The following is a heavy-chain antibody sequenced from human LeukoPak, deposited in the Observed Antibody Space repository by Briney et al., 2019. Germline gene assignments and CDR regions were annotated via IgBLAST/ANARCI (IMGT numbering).Heavy chain of an antibody. CDR1: GASISSYF. J-gene: IGHJ5*02. Sequence: SETLSLTCTVSGASISSYFWTWIRQSPGKGLEWIGYISNIGTTNYNPSLKSRVTISGDTSKNQFSLKLSSVTAADTAMYYCARSPQGTATTANWLDPWGQGTLVTVSS. CDR3: ARSPQGTATTANWLDP. V-gene: IGHV4-59*01. D-gene: IGHD4-17*01. CDR2: ISNIGTT.